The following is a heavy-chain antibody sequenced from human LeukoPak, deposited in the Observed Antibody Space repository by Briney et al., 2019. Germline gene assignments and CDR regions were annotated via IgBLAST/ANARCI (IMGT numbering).Heavy chain of an antibody. CDR2: ISGSGGST. V-gene: IGHV3-23*01. CDR3: ASHPTGGSGSYYLYYFDY. CDR1: GFTFSSYA. D-gene: IGHD3-10*01. Sequence: PGGSLRLSCAASGFTFSSYAMSWVRQAPGKGLEWVSAISGSGGSTYYADSVKGRFTISRDNSKNTLYLQMNSLRAEDTAVYYCASHPTGGSGSYYLYYFDYWGQGTLVTVSS. J-gene: IGHJ4*02.